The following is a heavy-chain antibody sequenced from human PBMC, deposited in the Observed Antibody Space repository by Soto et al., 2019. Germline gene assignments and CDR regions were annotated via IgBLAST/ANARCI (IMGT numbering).Heavy chain of an antibody. CDR1: GFTFSSYD. V-gene: IGHV3-30*18. CDR3: AKDRDSIRFDY. J-gene: IGHJ4*02. CDR2: ISYDGSNK. Sequence: QVQLVESGGGVVQPGRSLRLSCAASGFTFSSYDMHWVRQAPGKGLEWVAVISYDGSNKYYADSVKGRFTISRDNSKNTLYLQMNSLRSEDTAVYYCAKDRDSIRFDYWGQGTVVTVSS. D-gene: IGHD3-22*01.